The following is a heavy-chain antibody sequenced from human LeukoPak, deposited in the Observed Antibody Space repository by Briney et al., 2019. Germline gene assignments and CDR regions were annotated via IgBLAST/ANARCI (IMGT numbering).Heavy chain of an antibody. CDR3: ARDRIMITFGGVLVH. V-gene: IGHV3-21*01. D-gene: IGHD3-16*01. CDR2: ISSSSSYM. Sequence: PGGSLRLSCAASGFTFGSYSMNWVRQAPGKGLEWVSSISSSSSYMYYADLVKGRFTISRDNAKNSLYLQMNSLRAEDTAVYYCARDRIMITFGGVLVHWGQGTLVTVSS. J-gene: IGHJ4*02. CDR1: GFTFGSYS.